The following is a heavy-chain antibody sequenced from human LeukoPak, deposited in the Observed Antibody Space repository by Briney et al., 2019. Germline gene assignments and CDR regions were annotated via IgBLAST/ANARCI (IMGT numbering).Heavy chain of an antibody. Sequence: GASVTVSCKASGYTFTSYGISWVRQAPGQGLEWMGWISAYNGNTNYAQKRQGRVTMTTDTSPSTAYMELRSLRSDDTSVYYCARDRPAMSAVAGTDFDYWGQGTLVTVSS. CDR1: GYTFTSYG. V-gene: IGHV1-18*01. CDR2: ISAYNGNT. D-gene: IGHD6-19*01. CDR3: ARDRPAMSAVAGTDFDY. J-gene: IGHJ4*02.